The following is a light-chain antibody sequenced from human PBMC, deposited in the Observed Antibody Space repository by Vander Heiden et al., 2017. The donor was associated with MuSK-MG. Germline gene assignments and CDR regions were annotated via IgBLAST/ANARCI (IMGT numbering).Light chain of an antibody. Sequence: DIQMTQSPASLSASVGDRVTITCRASQSIGDSLNWYQKKPGKAPNLLIFDTSTLRSGVPLRFSGSGSGTDFTPTISGLLPEDFAVYYCQQSDTSVFTFGHGTKVDVK. CDR2: DTS. V-gene: IGKV1-39*01. CDR3: QQSDTSVFT. CDR1: QSIGDS. J-gene: IGKJ3*01.